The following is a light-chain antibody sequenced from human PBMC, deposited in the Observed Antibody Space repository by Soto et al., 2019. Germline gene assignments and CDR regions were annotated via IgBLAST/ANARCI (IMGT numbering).Light chain of an antibody. CDR2: DAS. CDR3: QQRSNWPRLFT. Sequence: EIVLTQSPATLSLSPRERATLSCRASQSVSSYLAWYQQKPGQAPRLLIYDASNRATGIPARFSGSGSGTDVTLTISSLEPEDFAVYYCQQRSNWPRLFTFGPGTKVDIK. J-gene: IGKJ3*01. CDR1: QSVSSY. V-gene: IGKV3-11*01.